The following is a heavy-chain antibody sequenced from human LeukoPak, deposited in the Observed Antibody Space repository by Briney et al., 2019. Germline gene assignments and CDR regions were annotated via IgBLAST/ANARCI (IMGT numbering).Heavy chain of an antibody. J-gene: IGHJ3*02. Sequence: EASVKVSCKASRGTFSSYAISWVRQAPGQGLEWMGGIIPIFGTANYAQKFQGRVTITTDESTSTAYMELSSLRSEDTAVYYCATRPYYYDSSGFAFDIWGQGTMVTVSS. CDR2: IIPIFGTA. V-gene: IGHV1-69*05. CDR1: RGTFSSYA. CDR3: ATRPYYYDSSGFAFDI. D-gene: IGHD3-22*01.